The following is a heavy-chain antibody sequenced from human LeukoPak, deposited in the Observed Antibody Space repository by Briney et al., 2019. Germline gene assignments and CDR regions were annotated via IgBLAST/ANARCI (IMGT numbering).Heavy chain of an antibody. CDR2: ITGSGDTI. CDR1: GFTFSSYE. CDR3: ARERTTIVSGTTIGAY. Sequence: GGSLRLSCSASGFTFSSYEMIWVRQAPGKGREGCSYITGSGDTIYYADSVKGRFTISRDNAKNSLFLQMNSLTADDTAVYYCARERTTIVSGTTIGAYWGQGTLVTVSS. D-gene: IGHD2/OR15-2a*01. J-gene: IGHJ4*02. V-gene: IGHV3-48*03.